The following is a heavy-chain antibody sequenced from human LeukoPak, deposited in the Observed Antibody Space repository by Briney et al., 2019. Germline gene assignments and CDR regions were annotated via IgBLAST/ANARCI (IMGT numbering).Heavy chain of an antibody. CDR1: GFTFSSYA. Sequence: GGSLRLSCAASGFTFSSYAMSWVRQAPGKGLEWVSVITGSGSNTYYADSVKGRFTISKDNSKNTVYLQMNSLRVDDTAVYFCAKAASSSWPSYHYGMDVWGQGTAVTVSS. CDR3: AKAASSSWPSYHYGMDV. V-gene: IGHV3-23*01. J-gene: IGHJ6*02. D-gene: IGHD6-13*01. CDR2: ITGSGSNT.